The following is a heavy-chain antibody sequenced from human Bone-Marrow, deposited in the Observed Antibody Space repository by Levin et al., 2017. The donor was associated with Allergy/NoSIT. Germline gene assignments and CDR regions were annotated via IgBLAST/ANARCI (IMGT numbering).Heavy chain of an antibody. CDR1: GFIVTNSG. Sequence: GGSLRLSCVVSGFIVTNSGMSWVRQAPGKGLEWVSGFGNAGDTRYAGSVKGRFTILRDVSKNTLYLQMNSLSAEDTAVYFCAKDRGSYAFDYWGQGTPVTVSS. J-gene: IGHJ4*02. CDR3: AKDRGSYAFDY. D-gene: IGHD3-10*01. V-gene: IGHV3-23*01. CDR2: FGNAGDT.